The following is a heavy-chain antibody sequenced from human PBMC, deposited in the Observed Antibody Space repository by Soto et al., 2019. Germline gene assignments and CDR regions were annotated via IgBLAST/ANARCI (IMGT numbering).Heavy chain of an antibody. CDR3: ARDKYYYGPVKGGMDV. D-gene: IGHD3-10*01. Sequence: SETLSLTCTVSGGSISSGGYYWGWIRQHPGEGLEWIGYIYYSGSTYYNPSLKSRVTISVDTSKNQFSLKLSSVTAADTAVYYCARDKYYYGPVKGGMDVWGQGTTVTVSS. CDR2: IYYSGST. CDR1: GGSISSGGYY. V-gene: IGHV4-31*03. J-gene: IGHJ6*02.